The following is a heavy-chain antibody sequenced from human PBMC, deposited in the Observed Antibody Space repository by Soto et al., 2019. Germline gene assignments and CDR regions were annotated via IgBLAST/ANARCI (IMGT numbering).Heavy chain of an antibody. J-gene: IGHJ6*01. CDR2: ISYDGTAK. D-gene: IGHD3-3*01. Sequence: PWLCXRLSWSAGVFGFSDHCSHLFRQAPGEGLEWVTVISYDGTAKYYKESVKGRFTTSRDNSKKTLYLQIDSLRVEDTAVYYCAKDEGRFLRNYLNYGIEVWGLGTTVKVYS. CDR1: VFGFSDHC. V-gene: IGHV3-30*18. CDR3: AKDEGRFLRNYLNYGIEV.